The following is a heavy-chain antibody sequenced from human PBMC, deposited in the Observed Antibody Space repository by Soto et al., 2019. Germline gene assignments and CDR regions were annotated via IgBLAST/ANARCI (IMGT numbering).Heavy chain of an antibody. CDR2: IKQDGSEK. D-gene: IGHD6-13*01. J-gene: IGHJ3*02. V-gene: IGHV3-7*03. CDR1: GFTFSSYW. CDR3: AGYSSSSTGAFDI. Sequence: PGGSLRLSCAASGFTFSSYWMSWVRQAPGKGLEWVANIKQDGSEKYYVDSVKGRFTISRDNAKNSLYLQMNSLRAEDTAVYYCAGYSSSSTGAFDIWGQGTMVTVSS.